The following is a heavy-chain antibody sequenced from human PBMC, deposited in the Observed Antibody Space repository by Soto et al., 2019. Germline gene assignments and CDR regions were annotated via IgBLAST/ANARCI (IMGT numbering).Heavy chain of an antibody. CDR2: IIPIFGTA. CDR1: GGTFSSYA. CDR3: ARGGIGGYIKRPFDY. V-gene: IGHV1-69*06. Sequence: ASVKVSCKASGGTFSSYAISWVRQAPGQGLEWMGGIIPIFGTANYAQKFQGRVTITADKSTSTAYMELSSLRSEDTAVYYCARGGIGGYIKRPFDYWGQGTLVTVSS. J-gene: IGHJ4*02. D-gene: IGHD5-12*01.